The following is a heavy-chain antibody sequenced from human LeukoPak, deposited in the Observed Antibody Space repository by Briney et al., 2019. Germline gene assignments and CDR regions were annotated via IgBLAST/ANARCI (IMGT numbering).Heavy chain of an antibody. Sequence: SQTLSLTCTVSGGSISSGDYYWSWIRQHPGKGLGYIGYISYSGSTYYNPSLRSRITISVDTSKNQLSLKLSSVTAADTAVYYCAREGYNILTGYSLQIDYWGQGTLVTVSS. CDR2: ISYSGST. CDR1: GGSISSGDYY. V-gene: IGHV4-31*03. J-gene: IGHJ4*02. CDR3: AREGYNILTGYSLQIDY. D-gene: IGHD3-9*01.